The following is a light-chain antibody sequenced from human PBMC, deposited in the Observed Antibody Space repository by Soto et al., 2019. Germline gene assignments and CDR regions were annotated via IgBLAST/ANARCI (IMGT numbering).Light chain of an antibody. CDR2: GAS. CDR3: QQSGSSSWT. V-gene: IGKV3-20*01. Sequence: EIVLTQSPGTLSLSPGERATLSCRASQSVSNNYLAWYQQKPGQAPRLLIYGASNRATGIPDRVSGSGSGTDFTLTISRLEPEDFAVYYCQQSGSSSWTFGQGTKVDI. CDR1: QSVSNNY. J-gene: IGKJ1*01.